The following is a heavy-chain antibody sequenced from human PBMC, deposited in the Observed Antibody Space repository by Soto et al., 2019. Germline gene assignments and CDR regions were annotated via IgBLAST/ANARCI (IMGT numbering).Heavy chain of an antibody. Sequence: PGESLKISCKGSGYSFTSYWIGWVRQMPGKGLEWMGIIYPCDSDTRYSPSFQGQVTISADKSISTAYLQWSSLKASDTAMYYCARVSGSSKSADYYYGMDVWGQGTTVTVSS. CDR1: GYSFTSYW. D-gene: IGHD6-6*01. J-gene: IGHJ6*02. V-gene: IGHV5-51*01. CDR3: ARVSGSSKSADYYYGMDV. CDR2: IYPCDSDT.